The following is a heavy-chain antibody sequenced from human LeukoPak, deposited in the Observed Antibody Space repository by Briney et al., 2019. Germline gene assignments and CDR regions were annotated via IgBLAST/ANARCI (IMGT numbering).Heavy chain of an antibody. J-gene: IGHJ4*02. CDR2: IYHSGST. CDR1: GGSISSYY. V-gene: IGHV4-59*12. CDR3: ARVAVAGTWAGY. Sequence: PSETLSLTCTVSGGSISSYYWSWIRQPPGKGLEWIGYIYHSGSTYYNPSLKSRVTISVDRSKNQFSLKLSSVTAADTAVYYCARVAVAGTWAGYWGQGTLVTVSS. D-gene: IGHD6-19*01.